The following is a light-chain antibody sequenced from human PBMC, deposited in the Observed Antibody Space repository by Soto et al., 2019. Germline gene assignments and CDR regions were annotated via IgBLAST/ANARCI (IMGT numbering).Light chain of an antibody. CDR1: QSVSSNY. Sequence: EIVVTQSPGTLSLSPGERATLSCRASQSVSSNYLAWYQQKPGQAPRLLIYGASSRASDIPDRFSGSGSGTDFTRIISRREPEDFAMYYCQQYGSTPFTFGPGTKVDVK. J-gene: IGKJ3*01. CDR3: QQYGSTPFT. CDR2: GAS. V-gene: IGKV3-20*01.